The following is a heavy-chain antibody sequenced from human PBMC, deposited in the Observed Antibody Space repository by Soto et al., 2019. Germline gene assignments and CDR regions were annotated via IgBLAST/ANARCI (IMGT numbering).Heavy chain of an antibody. V-gene: IGHV3-30-3*01. Sequence: GGSLRLSXAASGFTFSSYAMHWVRQAPGKGLEWVAVISYDGSNKYYADSVKGRFTISRDNSKNTLYLQMNSLRAEDTAVYYCARGPYSSSSFFDYWGQGTLVTVSS. D-gene: IGHD6-6*01. CDR3: ARGPYSSSSFFDY. CDR1: GFTFSSYA. CDR2: ISYDGSNK. J-gene: IGHJ4*02.